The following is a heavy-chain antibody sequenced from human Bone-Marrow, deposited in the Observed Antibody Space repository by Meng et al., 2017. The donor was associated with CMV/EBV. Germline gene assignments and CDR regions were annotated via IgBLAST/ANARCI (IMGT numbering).Heavy chain of an antibody. V-gene: IGHV4-61*05. CDR2: IYYSGST. D-gene: IGHD1-26*01. CDR1: GGSISGSTSY. J-gene: IGHJ3*02. CDR3: ARGELYSHDAFDI. Sequence: GSLRLSCTVSGGSISGSTSYWAWIRQPPGKGLEWIGYIYYSGSTNYNPSLKSRVTISVDTSKNQFSLKLSSVTAADTAVYYCARGELYSHDAFDIWGQGIMVTVSS.